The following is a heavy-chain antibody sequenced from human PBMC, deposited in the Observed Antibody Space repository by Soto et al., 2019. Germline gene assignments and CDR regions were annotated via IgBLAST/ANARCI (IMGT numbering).Heavy chain of an antibody. CDR2: INHSGST. CDR3: ARGRMVAATYRWFDP. J-gene: IGHJ5*02. V-gene: IGHV4-34*01. CDR1: GGSFSGYY. Sequence: SETLSLTCAVYGGSFSGYYWSWIRQPPGKGLEWIGEINHSGSTNYNPSLKSRVTISVDTSKNQFSLKLSSVTAADTAVYYCARGRMVAATYRWFDPWGQGTLVTVSS. D-gene: IGHD2-15*01.